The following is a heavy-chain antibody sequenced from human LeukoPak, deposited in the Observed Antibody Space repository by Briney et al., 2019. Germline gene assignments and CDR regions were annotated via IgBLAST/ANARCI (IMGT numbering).Heavy chain of an antibody. Sequence: SETLSLTCTVSGGSISSYYWSWIRQPAGKGLEWIGRIYTSGSTNYNPSLKSRVTMSVDTSKNQFSLELSSVTAADTAVYYRARDGGYSGYDYLAVGYYFDYWGQGTLVTVSS. D-gene: IGHD5-12*01. CDR3: ARDGGYSGYDYLAVGYYFDY. V-gene: IGHV4-4*07. CDR2: IYTSGST. CDR1: GGSISSYY. J-gene: IGHJ4*02.